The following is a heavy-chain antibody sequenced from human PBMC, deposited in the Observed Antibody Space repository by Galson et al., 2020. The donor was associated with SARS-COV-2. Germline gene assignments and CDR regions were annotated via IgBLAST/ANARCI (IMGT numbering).Heavy chain of an antibody. V-gene: IGHV1-2*04. Sequence: GTNYAQKFQGWVTMTRDTSISTAYMELSRLRSDDTAVYYCARAGHYYGSGENYYYYGMDVWGQGTTVTVSS. CDR2: GT. J-gene: IGHJ6*02. CDR3: ARAGHYYGSGENYYYYGMDV. D-gene: IGHD3-10*01.